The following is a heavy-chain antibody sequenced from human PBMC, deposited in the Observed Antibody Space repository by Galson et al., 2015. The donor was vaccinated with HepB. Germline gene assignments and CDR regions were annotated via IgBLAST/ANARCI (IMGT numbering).Heavy chain of an antibody. V-gene: IGHV3-23*01. Sequence: SLRLSCAASGFTFSYYAMAWVRQAPGKGLEWIPALTPGGDNPYPADSMKGRFFISRDNSQNTLFLQMNSLRADDTAIYFCAKVFPEKTDGWYRQALYYFDSWGQGTRVTVSS. CDR1: GFTFSYYA. CDR3: AKVFPEKTDGWYRQALYYFDS. D-gene: IGHD6-19*01. CDR2: LTPGGDNP. J-gene: IGHJ4*02.